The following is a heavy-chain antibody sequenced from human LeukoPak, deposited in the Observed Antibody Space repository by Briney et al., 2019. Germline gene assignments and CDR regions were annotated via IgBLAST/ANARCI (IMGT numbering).Heavy chain of an antibody. D-gene: IGHD3-10*01. V-gene: IGHV3-7*01. CDR3: AKEGAYPIITYDS. CDR1: GFTFSRFW. Sequence: GGPLRLSCAASGFTFSRFWMNWVRQAPGKGLEWVANIKGDGTEKYYVDSVKGRFSISRGNAKNSLYLQMDSLRAEDTAVYYCAKEGAYPIITYDSWGQGALVTVSS. J-gene: IGHJ5*01. CDR2: IKGDGTEK.